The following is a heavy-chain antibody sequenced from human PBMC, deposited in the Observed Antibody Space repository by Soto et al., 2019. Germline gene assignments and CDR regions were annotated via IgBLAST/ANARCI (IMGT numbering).Heavy chain of an antibody. V-gene: IGHV1-24*01. CDR3: ASDSLVRGYYYYYGMDV. D-gene: IGHD6-13*01. Sequence: ASVKVSCKVSGYTLTELSMHWVRQAPGKGLEWMGGFDPEDDETIYAQKFQGRVTMTEDTSTDTAYMELSSLRSEDTVVYYFASDSLVRGYYYYYGMDVWGQGTTVTVSS. J-gene: IGHJ6*02. CDR2: FDPEDDET. CDR1: GYTLTELS.